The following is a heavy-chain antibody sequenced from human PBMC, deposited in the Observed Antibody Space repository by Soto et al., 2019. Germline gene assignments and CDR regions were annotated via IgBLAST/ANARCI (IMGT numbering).Heavy chain of an antibody. Sequence: ASVKVSCKASGYTFTGYGIHWVRQAPGQRLEWMGWINAANGDTKYSPKFQGRVTITRDTSASTAYMELRSLRSDDTAVYYCARDSGSGTYYYYYGMDVWGQGTTVTVS. CDR2: INAANGDT. CDR3: ARDSGSGTYYYYYGMDV. J-gene: IGHJ6*02. CDR1: GYTFTGYG. D-gene: IGHD3-10*01. V-gene: IGHV1-3*01.